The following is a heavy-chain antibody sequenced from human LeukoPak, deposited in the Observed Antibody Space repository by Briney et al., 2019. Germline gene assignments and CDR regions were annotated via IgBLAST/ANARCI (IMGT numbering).Heavy chain of an antibody. CDR3: ASLAYCSSTSCYGMDV. CDR1: GFTFSSYS. J-gene: IGHJ6*02. V-gene: IGHV3-21*01. D-gene: IGHD2-2*01. Sequence: PGGSLRLSCAASGFTFSSYSMNWVRQAPGKGLERVSSISSSSSYVYYADSVKGRFTISRDNAKNSLYLQMNSLRAEDTAVYYCASLAYCSSTSCYGMDVWGQGTTVTVSS. CDR2: ISSSSSYV.